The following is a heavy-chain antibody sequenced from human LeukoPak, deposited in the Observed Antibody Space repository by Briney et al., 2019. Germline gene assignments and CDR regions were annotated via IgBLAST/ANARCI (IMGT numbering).Heavy chain of an antibody. CDR2: ISAYNGNT. J-gene: IGHJ4*02. CDR1: GYTFTSYG. V-gene: IGHV1-18*04. Sequence: ASVKVSCKASGYTFTSYGISWVRQAPGQGLEWMGWISAYNGNTNYAQKLQGRVTMTTDTSTNTAYMELRSLRSDDTAVYYCARDLRHNMVRGVMGPLNYWGQGTLVTVSS. D-gene: IGHD3-10*01. CDR3: ARDLRHNMVRGVMGPLNY.